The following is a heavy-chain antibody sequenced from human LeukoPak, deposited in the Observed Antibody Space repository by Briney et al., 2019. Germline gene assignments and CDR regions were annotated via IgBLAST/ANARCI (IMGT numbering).Heavy chain of an antibody. CDR1: GSSFTNYW. J-gene: IGHJ4*02. CDR3: ARWGSSAAPFDY. Sequence: GESLQISCKGSGSSFTNYWIGWVRQLPGKGLERMGIIYPGDSDTRYSPSFQGQVLISVDKSISTAYLQWGSLKASDTAMYYCARWGSSAAPFDYWGQGTLVTVSS. V-gene: IGHV5-51*01. CDR2: IYPGDSDT. D-gene: IGHD6-13*01.